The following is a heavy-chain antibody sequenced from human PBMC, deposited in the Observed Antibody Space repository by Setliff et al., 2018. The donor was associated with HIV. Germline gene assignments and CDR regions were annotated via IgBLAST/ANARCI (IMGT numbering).Heavy chain of an antibody. CDR3: ARRGMWSYETGGNPTATFDY. CDR2: IYFSGTP. CDR1: GFSISSRYY. V-gene: IGHV4-38-2*01. D-gene: IGHD2-8*02. Sequence: SETLSLTCDVSGFSISSRYYWGWIRQSPGKGLEWVASIYFSGTPYCNPSLKNRVTISVDTSKNQFSLKLSSVTAADTAVYYCARRGMWSYETGGNPTATFDYWGQGVLVTVSS. J-gene: IGHJ4*02.